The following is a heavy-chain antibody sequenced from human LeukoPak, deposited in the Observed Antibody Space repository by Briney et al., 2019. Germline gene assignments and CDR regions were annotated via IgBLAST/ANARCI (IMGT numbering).Heavy chain of an antibody. V-gene: IGHV1-8*01. Sequence: ASVKVSCRASGYTFNVYDINWVRQASGQGFEWMGWMNANSGNTAYAQKFQGRVSMTRNTSRSTAYMELSSLRSEDTAVYYCARALDSGGYYHPDYWGQGTLVTVSS. CDR3: ARALDSGGYYHPDY. D-gene: IGHD3-22*01. CDR1: GYTFNVYD. CDR2: MNANSGNT. J-gene: IGHJ4*02.